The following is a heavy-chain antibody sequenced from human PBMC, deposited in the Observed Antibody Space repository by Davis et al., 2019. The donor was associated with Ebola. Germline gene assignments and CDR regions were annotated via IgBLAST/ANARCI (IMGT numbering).Heavy chain of an antibody. CDR1: GGSIDSHY. CDR2: IYYGGTT. CDR3: ARVGYDFWSGYYTYNWFDP. D-gene: IGHD3-3*01. Sequence: MPSETLSLTCTVSGGSIDSHYWSWIRQPPGKGLEWLGYIYYGGTTKYNPSLKSRVTISVDTSKNQFSLKLSSVTAADTAVYYCARVGYDFWSGYYTYNWFDPWGQGTLVTVSS. J-gene: IGHJ5*02. V-gene: IGHV4-59*11.